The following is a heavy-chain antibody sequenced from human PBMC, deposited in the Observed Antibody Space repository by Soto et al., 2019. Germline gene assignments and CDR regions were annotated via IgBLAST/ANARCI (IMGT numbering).Heavy chain of an antibody. CDR1: GYTFTSYG. Sequence: ASVKVSCKASGYTFTSYGISWVRQAPGQGLEWMGWISAYNGNTNYAQKLQGRVTMTTDTSTSTAYMELRSLRSDDTAVYYCAREYNWNDPYYYYYMDVWGKGTTVTVSS. J-gene: IGHJ6*03. CDR2: ISAYNGNT. D-gene: IGHD1-1*01. V-gene: IGHV1-18*01. CDR3: AREYNWNDPYYYYYMDV.